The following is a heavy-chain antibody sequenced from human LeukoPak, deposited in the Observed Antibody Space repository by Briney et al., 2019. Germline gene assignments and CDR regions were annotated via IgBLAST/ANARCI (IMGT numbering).Heavy chain of an antibody. D-gene: IGHD4-11*01. V-gene: IGHV3-48*01. CDR2: ITSDSTTM. CDR3: ARVALRPIDYSNPEFDP. Sequence: GGSLRLSCAASGFTFSSYSMNWVRQAPGQGLEWVSYITSDSTTMFYADSVKGRFTASRDNAENSMYLQMNSLRAEDTAVYYCARVALRPIDYSNPEFDPWGQGALVNVSS. J-gene: IGHJ5*02. CDR1: GFTFSSYS.